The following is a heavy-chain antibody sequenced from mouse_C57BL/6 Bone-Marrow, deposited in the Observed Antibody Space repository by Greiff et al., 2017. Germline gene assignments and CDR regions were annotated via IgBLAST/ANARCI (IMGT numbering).Heavy chain of an antibody. CDR2: IDPSDSYT. D-gene: IGHD1-1*01. V-gene: IGHV1-69*01. CDR3: GREGHYYYGPWFAY. J-gene: IGHJ3*01. CDR1: GYTFTSYW. Sequence: QVQLQQPGAELVMPGASVKLSCKASGYTFTSYWMHWVKQRPGQGLEWIGEIDPSDSYTNYNQKFKGKSTFTVDKSSSTAYMQLRSLTSEDSAVYYFGREGHYYYGPWFAYWGQGTLVTVSA.